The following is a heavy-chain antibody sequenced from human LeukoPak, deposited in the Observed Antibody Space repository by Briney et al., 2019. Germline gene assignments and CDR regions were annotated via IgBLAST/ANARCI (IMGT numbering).Heavy chain of an antibody. CDR1: GFTFGNSL. J-gene: IGHJ3*01. V-gene: IGHV3-74*01. CDR3: GRGGDGIDV. CDR2: INIDETNA. Sequence: PGGCLRLSCAVSGFTFGNSLIHCVRQAPGGGLVWVSRINIDETNAYADSVSGRFTISRDNAKNTLYLQMNSLRAEDTAVYFCGRGGDGIDVWGQGTTVIVSS.